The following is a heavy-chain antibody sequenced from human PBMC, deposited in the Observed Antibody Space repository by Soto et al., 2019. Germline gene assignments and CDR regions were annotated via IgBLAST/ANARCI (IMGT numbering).Heavy chain of an antibody. J-gene: IGHJ6*02. CDR3: ARHGDILTGRYGMDV. CDR1: GGSISSYY. CDR2: IYYSGST. Sequence: PSETLSLTCTVSGGSISSYYWSWIRQPPGKRLEWIGYIYYSGSTNYNPSLKSRVTISIDTSKNQFSLKLSSVTAADTAVYYCARHGDILTGRYGMDVWGQGTTVTVSS. D-gene: IGHD3-9*01. V-gene: IGHV4-59*08.